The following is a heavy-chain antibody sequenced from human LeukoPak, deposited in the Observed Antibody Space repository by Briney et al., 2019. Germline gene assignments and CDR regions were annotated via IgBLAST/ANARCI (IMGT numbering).Heavy chain of an antibody. Sequence: SVKVSCKASGGTFSSYAISWVRQAPGQGLEWMGGIIPIFGTANYAQKFQGRVTITTDESTSTAYMELRSLRSEDTAVYYCARAHIAPKTAVAFDIWGQGTMVTVSS. CDR2: IIPIFGTA. CDR1: GGTFSSYA. V-gene: IGHV1-69*05. J-gene: IGHJ3*02. D-gene: IGHD6-13*01. CDR3: ARAHIAPKTAVAFDI.